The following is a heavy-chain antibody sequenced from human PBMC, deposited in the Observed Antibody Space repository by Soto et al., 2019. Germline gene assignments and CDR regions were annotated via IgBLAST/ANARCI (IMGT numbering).Heavy chain of an antibody. D-gene: IGHD2-21*01. CDR3: ARDDSFAFDI. V-gene: IGHV3-48*01. CDR1: GFTFTSYS. J-gene: IGHJ3*02. CDR2: IRGTT. Sequence: LRLACAASGFTFTSYSMNWVRQAPGKGLEWVSYIRGTTHYADSVKGRFTISRDNARSSLYLQMNSLRADDTAVYYCARDDSFAFDIWGQGTKVTVSS.